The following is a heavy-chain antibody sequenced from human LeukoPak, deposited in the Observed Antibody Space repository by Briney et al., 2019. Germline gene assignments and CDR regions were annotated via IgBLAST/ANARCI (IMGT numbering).Heavy chain of an antibody. D-gene: IGHD6-19*01. CDR1: GFTFSSYA. J-gene: IGHJ4*02. Sequence: GGSLRLSCAASGFTFSSYAMSWVRQAPGKGLEWVSGVSGSGGNTYYADSVKGRFTISRDNSKNTLYLQMNSLRAEDTAVYYCAKAWYSSGWHPEFDYWGQGTLVTVSS. V-gene: IGHV3-23*01. CDR2: VSGSGGNT. CDR3: AKAWYSSGWHPEFDY.